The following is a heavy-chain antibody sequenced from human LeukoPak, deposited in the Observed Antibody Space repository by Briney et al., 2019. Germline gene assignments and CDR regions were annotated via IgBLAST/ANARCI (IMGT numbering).Heavy chain of an antibody. Sequence: GGSLRLSCAASGFTFSSYAMSWVRQAPGKGLEWVSAISGSGGSTYYADSVKGRFTISRDNSKNTLYLQMNSLRAEDTAVYYCAKGVTMIVVVIHFDYWGQGTVVSVSS. CDR2: ISGSGGST. D-gene: IGHD3-22*01. CDR3: AKGVTMIVVVIHFDY. J-gene: IGHJ4*02. V-gene: IGHV3-23*01. CDR1: GFTFSSYA.